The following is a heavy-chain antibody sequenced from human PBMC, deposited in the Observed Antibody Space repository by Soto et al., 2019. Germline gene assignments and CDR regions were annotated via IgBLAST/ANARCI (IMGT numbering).Heavy chain of an antibody. CDR2: ISSSSSTI. D-gene: IGHD5-12*01. CDR3: AREALTGSIIYAFDI. V-gene: IGHV3-48*01. CDR1: GFTFSSYS. J-gene: IGHJ3*02. Sequence: EVQLVESGGGLVQPGGSLRLSCAASGFTFSSYSMNWVRQAPGKGLEWVSYISSSSSTIYYADSVKGRFTISRDNAKNSLYPQMNSLRAEDTAVYYCAREALTGSIIYAFDIWGQGTMVTVSS.